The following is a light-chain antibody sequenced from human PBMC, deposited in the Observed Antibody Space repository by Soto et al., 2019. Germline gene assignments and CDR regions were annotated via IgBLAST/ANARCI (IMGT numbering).Light chain of an antibody. CDR1: SSDIGGYNY. Sequence: QSVLTQPPSVSGSPGQSVTISCTGTSSDIGGYNYVSWYQQLPGKAPKLMIYDVSKRPSGVPDRFSGSNSGNTASLTISGLLAEDEADYYCCSYAGTTHVFGTGTKLTVL. J-gene: IGLJ1*01. CDR2: DVS. CDR3: CSYAGTTHV. V-gene: IGLV2-11*01.